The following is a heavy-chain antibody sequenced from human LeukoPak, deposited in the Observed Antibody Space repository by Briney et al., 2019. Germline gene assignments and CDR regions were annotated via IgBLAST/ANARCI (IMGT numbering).Heavy chain of an antibody. CDR3: ARDGSLPDY. V-gene: IGHV3-74*01. CDR1: GFTFSSYW. CDR2: IHGDGSGP. J-gene: IGHJ4*02. D-gene: IGHD2-15*01. Sequence: GGSLRLSCAASGFTFSSYWMHWVRHAPGKGLVWVSRIHGDGSGPIYADSVKGRFTISRDNAKNTLYLQVNSLRAEDTAVYYCARDGSLPDYWGQGTLVTVSS.